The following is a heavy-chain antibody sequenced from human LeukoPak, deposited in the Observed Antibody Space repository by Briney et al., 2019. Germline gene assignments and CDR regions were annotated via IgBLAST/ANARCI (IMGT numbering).Heavy chain of an antibody. D-gene: IGHD3-22*01. CDR2: ISGSGGST. Sequence: GGSLRLSCAASGFTFSSYAMSWVRQAPGEGREWVSAISGSGGSTYYADSVKGRFTISRDNSKNTLYLQMNSLRAEDTAVYYCANEVSRRPFDYWGQGTLVTVSS. V-gene: IGHV3-23*01. CDR1: GFTFSSYA. CDR3: ANEVSRRPFDY. J-gene: IGHJ4*02.